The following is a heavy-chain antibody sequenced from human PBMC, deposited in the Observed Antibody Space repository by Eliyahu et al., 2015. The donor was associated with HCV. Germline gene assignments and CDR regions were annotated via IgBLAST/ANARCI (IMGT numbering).Heavy chain of an antibody. V-gene: IGHV3-23*01. CDR1: GFTFSTYT. Sequence: EVQLLESGGGLEQSGGSLRLSCAASGFTFSTYTMSWFRQAPGKGLEWVSALSGSGDNTYYEDSVKGRFTISRDNSKNTLYLQMNSLRAEDTAVYYCAKTFYGHYGNDYDYWGQGTLVTVSS. CDR2: LSGSGDNT. J-gene: IGHJ4*02. CDR3: AKTFYGHYGNDYDY. D-gene: IGHD2/OR15-2a*01.